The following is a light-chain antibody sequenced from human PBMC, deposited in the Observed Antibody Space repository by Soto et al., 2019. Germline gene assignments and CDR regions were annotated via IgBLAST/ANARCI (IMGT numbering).Light chain of an antibody. V-gene: IGLV1-51*01. J-gene: IGLJ2*01. CDR2: DNN. CDR1: SSNIGNNY. CDR3: GTWDSSLSAVV. Sequence: QSVLTQPPSVSAAPGQTVTSSRSGSSSNIGNNYVSWYQQLPGTAPKLLIYDNNKRPSGIPDRFSGSKSGTSATLGITGLQTGDEADYYCGTWDSSLSAVVFGGGTKRTVL.